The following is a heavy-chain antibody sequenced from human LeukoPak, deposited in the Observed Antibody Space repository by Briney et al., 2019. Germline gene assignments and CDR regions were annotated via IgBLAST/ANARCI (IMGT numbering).Heavy chain of an antibody. Sequence: KPSETLSLTCTVSGGSISSYYWSWIRQPPGKGLEWIGYIYTSGSTNYNPSIKSRVTISVDTSKNQFSLKLSSVTAADTAVYYCARLLMVRGVMAYYFDYWGQGTLVTVSS. J-gene: IGHJ4*02. CDR3: ARLLMVRGVMAYYFDY. CDR1: GGSISSYY. CDR2: IYTSGST. V-gene: IGHV4-4*09. D-gene: IGHD3-10*01.